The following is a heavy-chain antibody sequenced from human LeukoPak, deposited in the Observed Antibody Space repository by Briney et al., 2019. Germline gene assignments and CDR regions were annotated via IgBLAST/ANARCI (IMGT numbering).Heavy chain of an antibody. CDR1: GYSFSSYW. V-gene: IGHV5-10-1*01. Sequence: HGESLKISCKGSGYSFSSYWISWVRQMPGKGLEWMGRVDPRDAYTNYSPSFQGHVTISVDKSISTAYLQWSSLKASDTAMHYCARDYGSGSTIDYWGQGTLVTVSS. CDR3: ARDYGSGSTIDY. J-gene: IGHJ4*02. CDR2: VDPRDAYT. D-gene: IGHD3-10*01.